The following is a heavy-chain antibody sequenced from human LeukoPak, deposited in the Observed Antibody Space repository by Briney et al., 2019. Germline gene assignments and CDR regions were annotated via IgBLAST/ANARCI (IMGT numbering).Heavy chain of an antibody. CDR1: GGSISSSSYY. V-gene: IGHV4-39*01. J-gene: IGHJ4*02. Sequence: SETLSLTCTVSGGSISSSSYYWGWIRQPPGKGLEWIGSIYYSGSTYYNPSLKSRVTISVDTSKNQFSLKLSSVTAADTAVYYCARPATAMTETTAFAYWGQGTLVTVSS. CDR3: ARPATAMTETTAFAY. D-gene: IGHD4-17*01. CDR2: IYYSGST.